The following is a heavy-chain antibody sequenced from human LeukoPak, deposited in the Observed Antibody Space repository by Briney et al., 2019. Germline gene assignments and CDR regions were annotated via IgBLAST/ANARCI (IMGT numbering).Heavy chain of an antibody. V-gene: IGHV4-34*01. CDR1: GGSFSGYY. J-gene: IGHJ4*02. CDR3: ASCLSYGGNSAPFDY. D-gene: IGHD4-23*01. Sequence: SETLSLTCAVYGGSFSGYYWSWIRQPPGKGLEWIGEINHSGSTNYNPSLKSRVTISVDTSKNQFSLKLSSVTAADTAVYYCASCLSYGGNSAPFDYWGQGTLVTVSS. CDR2: INHSGST.